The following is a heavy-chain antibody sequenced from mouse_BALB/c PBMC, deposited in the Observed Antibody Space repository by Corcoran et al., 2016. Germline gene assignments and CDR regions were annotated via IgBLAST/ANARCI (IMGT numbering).Heavy chain of an antibody. V-gene: IGHV1-26*01. Sequence: EVQLQQSGPELVKPGASVKISCKASGYSFIGYYLHWVKQSHVKSLEWIGRFYPYNGGTLYNQNFKDQASLAVDKSSSTVYMELHSLTSEDSAIYYCARGHSSSPYYYFDVWGAGTTVTVSS. J-gene: IGHJ1*01. CDR1: GYSFIGYY. CDR2: FYPYNGGT. D-gene: IGHD1-1*01. CDR3: ARGHSSSPYYYFDV.